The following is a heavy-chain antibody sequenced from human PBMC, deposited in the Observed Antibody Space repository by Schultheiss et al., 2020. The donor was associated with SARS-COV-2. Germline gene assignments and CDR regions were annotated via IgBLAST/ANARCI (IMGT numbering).Heavy chain of an antibody. J-gene: IGHJ4*02. Sequence: ASVKVSCKASGYTFTGYYMHWVRQAPGQGLEWMGWINPNSGGTNYAQKFQGRVTMTRDTSISTAYMELSRLRSDDTAVYYCARGKALSQQLLFYWGQGTLVTVSS. V-gene: IGHV1-2*02. CDR3: ARGKALSQQLLFY. CDR1: GYTFTGYY. CDR2: INPNSGGT. D-gene: IGHD6-13*01.